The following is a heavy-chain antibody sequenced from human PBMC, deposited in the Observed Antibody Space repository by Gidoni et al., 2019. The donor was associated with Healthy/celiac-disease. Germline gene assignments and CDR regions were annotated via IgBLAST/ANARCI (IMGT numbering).Heavy chain of an antibody. CDR3: ARGGAYCGGDCYRDDAFDI. CDR2: INSDWSST. D-gene: IGHD2-21*01. J-gene: IGHJ3*02. CDR1: GFTFSSYW. Sequence: EVQLVESGGGLVQPGGSLRLSCAASGFTFSSYWMHWVRQAPGKGLVWVSRINSDWSSTSYADSVKGRFTISRDNAKNTLYLQMNSLRAEDTAVYYCARGGAYCGGDCYRDDAFDIWGQGTMVTVSS. V-gene: IGHV3-74*01.